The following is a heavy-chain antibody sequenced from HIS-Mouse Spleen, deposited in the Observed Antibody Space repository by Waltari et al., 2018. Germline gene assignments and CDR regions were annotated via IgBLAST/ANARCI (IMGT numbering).Heavy chain of an antibody. CDR3: AKDRGSQFDY. Sequence: QVQLVESGGGVVQPGRSLRLSCAASGFTFSSYGMHWVRQAPGKGLEWVAVISYDGSNKYYADSVKGRFTISRENSKNTLYLQMNSLRAEDTAVYYCAKDRGSQFDYWGQGTLVTVSS. D-gene: IGHD1-26*01. J-gene: IGHJ4*02. V-gene: IGHV3-30*18. CDR2: ISYDGSNK. CDR1: GFTFSSYG.